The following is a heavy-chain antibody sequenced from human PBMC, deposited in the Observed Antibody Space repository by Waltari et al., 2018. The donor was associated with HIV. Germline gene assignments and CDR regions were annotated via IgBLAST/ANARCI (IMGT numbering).Heavy chain of an antibody. CDR3: ARFPYYYDSSGYLDDAFDI. V-gene: IGHV4-39*01. J-gene: IGHJ3*02. CDR2: IYYSGST. Sequence: QLQLQESGPGLVKPSETLSLTCTVSGGSISSSSYYWGWIRQPPGKGLEWIGSIYYSGSTYYSPSLKSRVTISVDTSKNQFSLKLSSVTAADTAVYYCARFPYYYDSSGYLDDAFDIWGQGTMVTVSS. CDR1: GGSISSSSYY. D-gene: IGHD3-22*01.